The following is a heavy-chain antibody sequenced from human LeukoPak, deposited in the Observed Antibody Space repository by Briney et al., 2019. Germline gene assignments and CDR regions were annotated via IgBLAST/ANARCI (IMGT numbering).Heavy chain of an antibody. Sequence: SETLSLTCAVYGGSFSGYYWSWIRQPPGKGLEWIGEINHSGSTNYNPSLKSRVTISVDTSKNQFSLKLSSVTAADTAVYYCASLGETAMALPFDYWGQGTLVTVSS. V-gene: IGHV4-34*01. CDR2: INHSGST. D-gene: IGHD5-18*01. CDR3: ASLGETAMALPFDY. CDR1: GGSFSGYY. J-gene: IGHJ4*02.